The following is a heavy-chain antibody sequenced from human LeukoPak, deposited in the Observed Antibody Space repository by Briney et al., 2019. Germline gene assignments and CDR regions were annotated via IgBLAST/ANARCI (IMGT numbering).Heavy chain of an antibody. CDR2: INHSGST. CDR3: ARGYGSGNYYPKDY. D-gene: IGHD3-10*01. CDR1: GGSFSGYY. Sequence: TSETLSLTCAVYGGSFSGYYWSWIRQPPGKGLEWIGEINHSGSTNYNPSLKSRVTISVDTSKNQWSLKLTSVTAADTAVYYCARGYGSGNYYPKDYWGQGTLVTVS. J-gene: IGHJ4*02. V-gene: IGHV4-34*01.